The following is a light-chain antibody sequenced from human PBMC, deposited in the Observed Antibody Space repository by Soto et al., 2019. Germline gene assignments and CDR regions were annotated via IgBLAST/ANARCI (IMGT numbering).Light chain of an antibody. Sequence: EIVLTQSPATLSLSPGERATLSCRASQSVSSYLAWYQQKPGQGPRLLIYDASNRATGIPARFSGSGSGTDFTLTISSLEPEDFAVYYCQQRSNWPSTFGQGTRLEIK. CDR1: QSVSSY. J-gene: IGKJ5*01. CDR2: DAS. CDR3: QQRSNWPST. V-gene: IGKV3-11*01.